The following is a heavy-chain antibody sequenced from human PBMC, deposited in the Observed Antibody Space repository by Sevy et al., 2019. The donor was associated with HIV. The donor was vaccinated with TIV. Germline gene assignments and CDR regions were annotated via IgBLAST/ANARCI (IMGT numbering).Heavy chain of an antibody. V-gene: IGHV3-21*01. CDR1: GFTFSSYS. CDR3: ARDPRDSADHFDY. J-gene: IGHJ4*02. CDR2: ISSSSSYI. D-gene: IGHD2-21*01. Sequence: GGSLRLSCAASGFTFSSYSMNWVRQAPGKGLEWVSSISSSSSYIYYADSVKGRFTISGDNAKNSLYLQMNSLRAEDTAVYYCARDPRDSADHFDYWGQGTLVTVSS.